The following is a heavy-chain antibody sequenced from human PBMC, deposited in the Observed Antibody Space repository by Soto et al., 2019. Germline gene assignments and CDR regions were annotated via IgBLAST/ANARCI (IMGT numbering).Heavy chain of an antibody. CDR1: GFTFSTYG. J-gene: IGHJ4*02. V-gene: IGHV3-33*01. D-gene: IGHD2-15*01. CDR3: ARAPPYGGYFDY. Sequence: QVQLVESGGGVVQPGRSLRLSCAASGFTFSTYGMHWVRQAPGKGLEWVAVIWNDGSNKYYADSVKGRFTISRDNSKKTLYLQMNSRRAEDTAVYYGARAPPYGGYFDYWGQGTLVTVSS. CDR2: IWNDGSNK.